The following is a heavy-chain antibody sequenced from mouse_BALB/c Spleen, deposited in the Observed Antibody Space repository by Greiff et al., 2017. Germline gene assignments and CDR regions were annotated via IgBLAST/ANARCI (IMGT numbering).Heavy chain of an antibody. J-gene: IGHJ2*01. CDR3: ARNYFDY. Sequence: EVKLMESGGGLVQPGGSLKLSCAASGFTFSSFGMHWVRQAPEKGLEWVAYISSGSSTIYYADTVKGRFTISRDNPKNTLFLQMTSLRSEDTAMYYCARNYFDYWGQGTTLTVSS. CDR1: GFTFSSFG. V-gene: IGHV5-17*02. CDR2: ISSGSSTI.